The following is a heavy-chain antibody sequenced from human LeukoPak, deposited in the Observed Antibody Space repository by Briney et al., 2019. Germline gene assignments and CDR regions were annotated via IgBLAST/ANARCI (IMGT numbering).Heavy chain of an antibody. J-gene: IGHJ4*02. Sequence: GGSLRLSCAASGFIFSSYAMNWVRQAPGKGLEWVSTISGGDTSTFYADSVKGRFTISRDNSKNTLYLQMNNLRAKDTAVYYCAKNLNGGNTHSDYWGQGTLVTVSS. CDR3: AKNLNGGNTHSDY. CDR2: ISGGDTST. V-gene: IGHV3-23*01. CDR1: GFIFSSYA. D-gene: IGHD4-23*01.